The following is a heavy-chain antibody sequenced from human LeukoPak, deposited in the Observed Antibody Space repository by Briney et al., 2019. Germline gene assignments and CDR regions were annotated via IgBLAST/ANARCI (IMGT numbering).Heavy chain of an antibody. D-gene: IGHD3-10*01. V-gene: IGHV3-23*01. Sequence: GGSLRLSCAASGFNFSSCAMTWVRQAPGKGLEWVPSISGSSGGTYYADSVKGRFTISRDNSKNTLYLQMNNLRAEDTAVYYCAKREVSISGDWGQGTLVTVSS. CDR2: ISGSSGGT. CDR3: AKREVSISGD. J-gene: IGHJ4*02. CDR1: GFNFSSCA.